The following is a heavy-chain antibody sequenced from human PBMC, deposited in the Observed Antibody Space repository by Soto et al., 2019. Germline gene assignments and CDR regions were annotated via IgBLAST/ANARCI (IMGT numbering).Heavy chain of an antibody. J-gene: IGHJ4*02. CDR3: ARDGYGSGIDY. CDR2: IYYSGST. V-gene: IGHV4-39*07. Sequence: SETLSLTCTVSGGSISTSNYYWGWVRQPPGKGLDWIGNIYYSGSTNYNPSLKSRVTISVDASKNQFSLKLSSVTAADTAVYYCARDGYGSGIDYWGQGTLVTVSS. D-gene: IGHD3-10*01. CDR1: GGSISTSNYY.